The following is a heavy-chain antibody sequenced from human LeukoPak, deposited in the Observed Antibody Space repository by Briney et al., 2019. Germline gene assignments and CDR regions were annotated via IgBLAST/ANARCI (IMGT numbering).Heavy chain of an antibody. J-gene: IGHJ4*02. CDR3: AKSAAGSYDSSGYDYYFDY. CDR2: ISGSGGST. D-gene: IGHD3-22*01. Sequence: GGSLRLSCAASGFTFSSYSMNWVRQAPGKGLEWVSAISGSGGSTYYADSVKGRFTISRDNSKNTLYLQMNSLRAEDTAVYYCAKSAAGSYDSSGYDYYFDYWGQGTLVTVSS. CDR1: GFTFSSYS. V-gene: IGHV3-23*01.